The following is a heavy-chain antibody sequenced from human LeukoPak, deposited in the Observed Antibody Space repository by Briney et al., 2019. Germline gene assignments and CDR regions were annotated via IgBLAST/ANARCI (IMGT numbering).Heavy chain of an antibody. CDR2: ISWNSGSI. V-gene: IGHV3-9*01. CDR3: AKGDSSGYYLWYNWFDP. CDR1: GFTFDDYA. D-gene: IGHD3-22*01. Sequence: GRSLRLSCAASGFTFDDYAMHWVRQAPGKGLEWVSGISWNSGSIGYADPVKGRFTISRDNAKNSLYLQMNSLRAEDTALYYCAKGDSSGYYLWYNWFDPWGQGTLVTVSS. J-gene: IGHJ5*02.